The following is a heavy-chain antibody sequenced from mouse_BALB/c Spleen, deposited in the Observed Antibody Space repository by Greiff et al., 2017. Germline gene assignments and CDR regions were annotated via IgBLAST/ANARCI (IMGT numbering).Heavy chain of an antibody. Sequence: QVHVKQSGPELVKPGASVRISCKASGYTFTSYYIHWVKQRPGQGLEWIGWIYPGNVNTKYNEKFKGKATLTADKSSSTAYMQLSSLTSEDSAVYFCAMATDFLYAMDYWGQGTSVTVSS. CDR1: GYTFTSYY. CDR2: IYPGNVNT. V-gene: IGHV1S56*01. D-gene: IGHD1-2*01. CDR3: AMATDFLYAMDY. J-gene: IGHJ4*01.